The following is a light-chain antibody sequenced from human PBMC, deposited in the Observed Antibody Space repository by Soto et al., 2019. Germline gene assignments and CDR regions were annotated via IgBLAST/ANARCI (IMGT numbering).Light chain of an antibody. CDR3: QQFGSLIT. CDR1: QSITNNY. Sequence: DIVLTQSPATLSLSPGERATLSCGASQSITNNYLAWYQQKPGLAPRLLIYDTSKRATGIPDRFSGSGPGTDFTLTISRLEPEDFAAYYCQQFGSLITFGGGTKVEIK. CDR2: DTS. V-gene: IGKV3D-20*01. J-gene: IGKJ4*01.